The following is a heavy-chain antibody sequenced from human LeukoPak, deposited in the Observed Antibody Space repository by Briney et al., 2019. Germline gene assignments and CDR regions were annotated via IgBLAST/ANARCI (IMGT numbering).Heavy chain of an antibody. CDR3: AKTNSAGPFLACFCAIGD. CDR2: ISGGGSST. V-gene: IGHV3-23*01. J-gene: IGHJ4*02. Sequence: GGSLSLSCAGSGFTFSSYDRRWVGQRQGKGLEGGSTISGGGSSTYYADSGKGRFTRSRDNTKDTIYLKMNRLRDDDTAVYCFAKTNSAGPFLACFCAIGDWGQGTLVTVSS. D-gene: IGHD3-3*01. CDR1: GFTFSSYD.